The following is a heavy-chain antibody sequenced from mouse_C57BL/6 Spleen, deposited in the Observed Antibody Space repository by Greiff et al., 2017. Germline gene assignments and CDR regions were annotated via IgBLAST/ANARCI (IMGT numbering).Heavy chain of an antibody. D-gene: IGHD1-1*01. J-gene: IGHJ1*03. Sequence: VQLVESGAELVRPGTSVKMSCKASGYTFTNYWIGWAKQRPGHGLEWIGDIYPGGGYTKYNEKFKGKATPTADKTSSTAYMQFSSLTSEDSAIYYCARWGTTVVATSPHWYFDVWGTGTTVTVSS. V-gene: IGHV1-63*01. CDR1: GYTFTNYW. CDR2: IYPGGGYT. CDR3: ARWGTTVVATSPHWYFDV.